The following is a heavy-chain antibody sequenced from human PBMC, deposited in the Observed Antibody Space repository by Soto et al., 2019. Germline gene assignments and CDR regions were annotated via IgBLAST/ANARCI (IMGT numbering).Heavy chain of an antibody. J-gene: IGHJ4*02. Sequence: QVQLVESGGGVVQPGRSLRLSCAASGFTFSSYGMHWVRQAPGKGLEWVAVIWYDGSNKYYADSVKGRFTISRDNSKNTLYLQLSSLRAEDTAVYYCGRSGQSFMDYDFWSGYSPNFDYWGQGTLVTVSS. V-gene: IGHV3-33*01. CDR1: GFTFSSYG. D-gene: IGHD3-3*01. CDR3: GRSGQSFMDYDFWSGYSPNFDY. CDR2: IWYDGSNK.